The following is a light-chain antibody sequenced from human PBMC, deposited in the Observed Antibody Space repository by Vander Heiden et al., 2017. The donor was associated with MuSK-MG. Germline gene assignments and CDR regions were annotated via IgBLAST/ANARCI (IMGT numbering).Light chain of an antibody. CDR3: LLWYTTGTT. CDR1: QSISSY. V-gene: IGKV1-39*01. Sequence: DIQMTQSPSSLSASVGDRVTITCRASQSISSYLNWSQQKPGKAPKLLIYAASSLQSPVPSRFRGSGSGLHFTLTMSRLQREDIATYYTLLWYTTGTTFGGGTKVEIK. J-gene: IGKJ4*01. CDR2: AAS.